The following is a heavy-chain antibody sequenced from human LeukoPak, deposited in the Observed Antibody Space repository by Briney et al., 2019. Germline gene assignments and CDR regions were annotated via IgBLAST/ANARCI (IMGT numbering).Heavy chain of an antibody. CDR2: IYTNGGA. Sequence: SQTLSLTCTVSGGSVTSGNYYWNWIRQPAGKGLEWIGRIYTNGGASYNPSLESRVTISIDASKNQFSLKLSSVTAADTAVYYCARVPYCTNGVCPFDYWGQGTLVTVSS. V-gene: IGHV4-61*02. J-gene: IGHJ4*02. CDR1: GGSVTSGNYY. D-gene: IGHD2-8*01. CDR3: ARVPYCTNGVCPFDY.